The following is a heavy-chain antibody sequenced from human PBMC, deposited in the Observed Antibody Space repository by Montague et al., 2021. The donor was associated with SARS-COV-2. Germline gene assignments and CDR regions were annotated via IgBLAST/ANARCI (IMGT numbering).Heavy chain of an antibody. J-gene: IGHJ4*02. CDR2: IDWDDDK. V-gene: IGHV2-70*11. D-gene: IGHD3-9*01. CDR1: GFSPSTSGMC. Sequence: PALVKPTQTLTLTRTFSGFSPSTSGMCVSWIRQPPGKALEWLARIDWDDDKYYSTSLKTRLTISKDTSKNQVVLTMTNMDPVDTATYYCARIRYDILTGYQALFDYWGQGTLVTVSS. CDR3: ARIRYDILTGYQALFDY.